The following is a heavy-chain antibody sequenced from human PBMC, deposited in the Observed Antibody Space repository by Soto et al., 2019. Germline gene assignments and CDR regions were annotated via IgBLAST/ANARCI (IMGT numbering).Heavy chain of an antibody. V-gene: IGHV4-34*01. CDR3: ARARRGARRGCFDY. D-gene: IGHD1-1*01. CDR1: GGSFSGYY. J-gene: IGHJ4*02. Sequence: PSETLSLTCAVYGGSFSGYYWSWIRQPPGKGLEWIGEINHSGSTNYNPSLKSRVTISVDTSKNQFSLKLSSVTAADTAVYYCARARRGARRGCFDYWGQGTLVTVSS. CDR2: INHSGST.